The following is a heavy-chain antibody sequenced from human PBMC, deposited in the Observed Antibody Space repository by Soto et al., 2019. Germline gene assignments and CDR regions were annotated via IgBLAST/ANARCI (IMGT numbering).Heavy chain of an antibody. J-gene: IGHJ6*02. V-gene: IGHV3-9*01. Sequence: DVQLVESGGGLVQPGRSLRLSCAASGFTFDDYAMHWVRQAPGKGLEWVSGISWNSGSIGYADSVKGRFTISRDNAKNSLYLQMNSLRAEDTALYYCAKDLKIPTGSSWSYGMDVWGQGTTVTVSS. CDR1: GFTFDDYA. D-gene: IGHD6-13*01. CDR2: ISWNSGSI. CDR3: AKDLKIPTGSSWSYGMDV.